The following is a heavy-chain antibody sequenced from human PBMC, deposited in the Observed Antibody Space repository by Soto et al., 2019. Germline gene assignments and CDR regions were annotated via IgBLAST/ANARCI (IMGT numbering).Heavy chain of an antibody. CDR1: GFTFSSYA. Sequence: GSLSLSCAASGFTFSSYAMSWVRQAPGKGLEWVSAISGSGGSTYYADSVKGRFTISRDNSKNTLYLQMNSLRAEDTAVYYCAKGSVPAARAEYYYSYGMEVWGQATTLT. V-gene: IGHV3-23*01. CDR2: ISGSGGST. D-gene: IGHD2-2*01. J-gene: IGHJ6*01. CDR3: AKGSVPAARAEYYYSYGMEV.